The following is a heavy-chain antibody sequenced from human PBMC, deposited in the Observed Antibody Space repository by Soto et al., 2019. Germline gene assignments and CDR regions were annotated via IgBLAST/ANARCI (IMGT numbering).Heavy chain of an antibody. CDR3: ARSQYTVVTALDI. Sequence: PSETLSLTCSVSGVSIVSHFWSWIRQAPGKGPELVGYIYHTVNTNYNPALKSRVTISMDTSENQLSLQLSSVTAADTAVYYCARSQYTVVTALDIWGQGTMVTVS. CDR1: GVSIVSHF. D-gene: IGHD2-15*01. V-gene: IGHV4-59*11. CDR2: IYHTVNT. J-gene: IGHJ3*02.